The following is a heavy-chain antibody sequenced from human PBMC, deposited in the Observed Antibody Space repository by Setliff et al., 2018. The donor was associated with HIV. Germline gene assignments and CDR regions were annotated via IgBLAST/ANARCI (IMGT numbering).Heavy chain of an antibody. CDR1: GFTFSSYP. CDR2: ISDGGGST. V-gene: IGHV3-23*01. D-gene: IGHD1-26*01. J-gene: IGHJ6*02. CDR3: AKPLTQWGVSPYHYAVDV. Sequence: GGSLRLSCAASGFTFSSYPMSWVRQSPGKGPEWVSAISDGGGSTYYADSVKGRFTISTNNSKNTLYLQMNSLRAEDTAVYYCAKPLTQWGVSPYHYAVDVWGQGTTVTVSS.